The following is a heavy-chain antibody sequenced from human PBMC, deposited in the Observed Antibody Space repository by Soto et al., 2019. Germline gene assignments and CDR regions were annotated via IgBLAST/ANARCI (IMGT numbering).Heavy chain of an antibody. J-gene: IGHJ6*02. CDR2: INASGGST. Sequence: PGGSLRLSCAASGFPLRSYVMSWVRQAPGKGLEWVSGINASGGSTYYAYSVKGRFTISRDNSKNTLYLQLNSLRAEDTAVYFCARDIRVGTTQYYYYGLDVWGQGTTVTVSS. V-gene: IGHV3-23*01. CDR3: ARDIRVGTTQYYYYGLDV. CDR1: GFPLRSYV. D-gene: IGHD1-26*01.